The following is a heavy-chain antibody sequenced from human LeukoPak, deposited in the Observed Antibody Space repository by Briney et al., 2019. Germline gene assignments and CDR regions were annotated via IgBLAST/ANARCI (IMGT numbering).Heavy chain of an antibody. D-gene: IGHD1-26*01. CDR1: GFTFSSYS. J-gene: IGHJ4*02. Sequence: GGSLRLSCAASGFTFSSYSMNWVRQAPGKGLEWVSSISSSSSYIYYADSVKGRFTISRDNAKNSLYLQMNSLRAEDTAVYYCARGAYIVGATMDYWGQGTLVTVSS. V-gene: IGHV3-21*01. CDR2: ISSSSSYI. CDR3: ARGAYIVGATMDY.